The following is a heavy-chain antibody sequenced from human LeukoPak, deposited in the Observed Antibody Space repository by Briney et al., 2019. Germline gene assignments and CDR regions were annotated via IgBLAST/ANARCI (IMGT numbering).Heavy chain of an antibody. J-gene: IGHJ2*01. CDR1: GFTFSRYW. CDR2: ISPDGSTT. CDR3: ARDRAATGDWYFDL. D-gene: IGHD6-13*01. Sequence: GGSLRLSCAASGFTFSRYWMHWVRQAPGKGLMWVSRISPDGSTTLYADSVKGRFTISRDNARNTLYLQMNSLRVDDTAMYYCARDRAATGDWYFDLWGRGTLVTVSS. V-gene: IGHV3-74*03.